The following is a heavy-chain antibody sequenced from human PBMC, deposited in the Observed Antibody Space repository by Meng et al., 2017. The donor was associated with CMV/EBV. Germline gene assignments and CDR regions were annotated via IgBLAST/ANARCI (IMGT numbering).Heavy chain of an antibody. CDR3: AKGWELPPFDY. J-gene: IGHJ4*02. Sequence: VVLVESAGGLVQPVWSLRLSCAATGFTFRSYAMSWVRQAPGKGLEWVSAISGSGGSTYYADSVKGRFTISRDNSKNTLYLQMNSLRAEDTAVYYCAKGWELPPFDYWGQGTLVTVSS. CDR1: GFTFRSYA. V-gene: IGHV3-23*04. D-gene: IGHD2-15*01. CDR2: ISGSGGST.